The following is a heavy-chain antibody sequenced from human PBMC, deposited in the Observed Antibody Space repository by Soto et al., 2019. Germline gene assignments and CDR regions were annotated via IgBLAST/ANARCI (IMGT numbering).Heavy chain of an antibody. V-gene: IGHV4-34*01. CDR2: INPTGGT. Sequence: SETLSLTCADYGGCVTGYYWNWIRQPPWKVLEWIGEINPTGGTHYNPSLKRRVTMSVGTSKNQFSLRLSSVTAADTAISYCATRITVVGWRSPPFDPWGQGTQVTVSS. CDR3: ATRITVVGWRSPPFDP. CDR1: GGCVTGYY. D-gene: IGHD6-19*01. J-gene: IGHJ5*02.